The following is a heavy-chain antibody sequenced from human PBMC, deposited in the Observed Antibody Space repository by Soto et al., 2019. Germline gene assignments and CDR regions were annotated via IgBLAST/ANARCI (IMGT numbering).Heavy chain of an antibody. Sequence: GESLKISCKGVGYKFGSAWIGWVRQMPGKGLEWMGIIKPGTSDIRYSPSCRGHVTISADEAVSTAYLQWSSLKASDTAMYYCARQLSHICDSWGQGTLVT. D-gene: IGHD3-3*02. J-gene: IGHJ4*02. V-gene: IGHV5-51*01. CDR1: GYKFGSAW. CDR2: IKPGTSDI. CDR3: ARQLSHICDS.